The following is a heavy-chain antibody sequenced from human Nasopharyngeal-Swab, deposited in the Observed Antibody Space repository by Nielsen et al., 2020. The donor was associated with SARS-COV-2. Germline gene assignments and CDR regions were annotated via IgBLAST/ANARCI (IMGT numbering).Heavy chain of an antibody. J-gene: IGHJ5*02. CDR2: ISAYNGNT. CDR3: ARATTPANRFDP. Sequence: ASVKVSCKASGYTFTSYGISWVRQAPAQGLEWMGWISAYNGNTNYAQNLQGRVTMTTDTSTRTAYMELRSLSSDDTAMYYCARATTPANRFDPWGQGTLVTVSS. CDR1: GYTFTSYG. D-gene: IGHD5-12*01. V-gene: IGHV1-18*01.